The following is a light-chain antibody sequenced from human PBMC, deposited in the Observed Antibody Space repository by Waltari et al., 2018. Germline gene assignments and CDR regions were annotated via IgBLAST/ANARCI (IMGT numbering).Light chain of an antibody. CDR2: VAS. V-gene: IGKV1-12*01. J-gene: IGKJ5*01. CDR1: QDIRTS. Sequence: DIQMTQSPSSVSASIGDRVTITCRASQDIRTSLAWYQQKPGKAPKLLIFVASSLQSGVPPRFSGSGSGTDFTLTINSLQPEEFATYYCQQANSFPLTFGQGTRLEIK. CDR3: QQANSFPLT.